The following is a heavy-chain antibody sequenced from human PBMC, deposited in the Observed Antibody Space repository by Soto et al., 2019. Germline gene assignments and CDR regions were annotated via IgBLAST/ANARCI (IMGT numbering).Heavy chain of an antibody. D-gene: IGHD2-15*01. V-gene: IGHV3-33*01. J-gene: IGHJ4*02. CDR2: IWYEGTNK. CDR1: DFAFGING. CDR3: VRGGSCRGGSCYPNLDFYGDYEGFDY. Sequence: GGSMRLSCVASDFAFGINGMHWARQAPGRGLGWEASIWYEGTNKYYGDSVKGRFTVSRDNSKKTLYLQMNSLRADDTGVYYCVRGGSCRGGSCYPNLDFYGDYEGFDYWGQGTLVTVSS.